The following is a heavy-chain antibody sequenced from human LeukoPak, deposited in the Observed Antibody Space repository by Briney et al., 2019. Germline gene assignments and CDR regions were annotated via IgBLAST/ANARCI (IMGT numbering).Heavy chain of an antibody. D-gene: IGHD6-19*01. J-gene: IGHJ4*02. CDR1: GGSFSGYY. CDR3: ARASKWLVNDY. Sequence: SETLSLTCAVYGGSFSGYYWSWIRQPPGKGLEWIGEINHSGSTNYNPSLKSRVTISVDTSKNQFSLKLSSVTAADTAMYYCARASKWLVNDYWGQGTLVTVSS. CDR2: INHSGST. V-gene: IGHV4-34*01.